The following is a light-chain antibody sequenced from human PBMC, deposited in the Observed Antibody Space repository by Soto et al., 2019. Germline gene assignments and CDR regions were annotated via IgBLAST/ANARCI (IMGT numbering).Light chain of an antibody. CDR3: QQRSNWPT. CDR2: DAS. CDR1: QSVSSY. J-gene: IGKJ1*01. V-gene: IGKV3-11*01. Sequence: ELVLTQSPATLSLSPGARATLSCRASQSVSSYLAWYQQKPGQAPSLLIYDASNRATGIPARFSGSGSGTEFTLTISSLEPEDFAVYYCQQRSNWPTFGQGTKVDIK.